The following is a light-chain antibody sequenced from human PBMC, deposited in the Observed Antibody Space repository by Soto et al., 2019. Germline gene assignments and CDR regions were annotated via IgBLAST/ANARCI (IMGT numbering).Light chain of an antibody. Sequence: QSALPQPPSASGPPGQRVTISCSGSNSNIGSNPVHWYQQFPGTAPKVLIYSNYQRPSGVPDRFSGSKSGTSASLAISGIQSEDEADYYCAAWDDRLSDLLFGGVTK. CDR1: NSNIGSNP. V-gene: IGLV1-44*01. CDR2: SNY. CDR3: AAWDDRLSDLL. J-gene: IGLJ2*01.